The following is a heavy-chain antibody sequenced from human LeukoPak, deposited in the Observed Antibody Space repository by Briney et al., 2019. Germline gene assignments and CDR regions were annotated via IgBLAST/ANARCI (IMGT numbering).Heavy chain of an antibody. CDR2: ISYDGSNK. D-gene: IGHD1-26*01. CDR1: GFTFSSYA. J-gene: IGHJ4*02. Sequence: PGGSLRLSCAASGFTFSSYAMHWVRQAPGKGLEWVAVISYDGSNKYYADSVKGRFTISRDNSKNTLYLQMNSLRAEDTAVYYCASREYYDNWGQGTLVTVPS. CDR3: ASREYYDN. V-gene: IGHV3-30*01.